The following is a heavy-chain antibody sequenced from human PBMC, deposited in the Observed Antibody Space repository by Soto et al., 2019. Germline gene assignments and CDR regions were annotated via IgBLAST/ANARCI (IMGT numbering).Heavy chain of an antibody. CDR1: GDSISSSYNY. D-gene: IGHD2-2*01. Sequence: QVQLQESGPGLVKASQTLSLTCTVSGDSISSSYNYWSWVRQHPGKGLEWISYLYYSGSTYYNPSLKARLTISVDTSKNQFSLNLSSVTAADTAVYYCARVGGCGRSICYAVDYGMDVWCQGTTVTVSS. V-gene: IGHV4-31*03. CDR2: LYYSGST. J-gene: IGHJ6*02. CDR3: ARVGGCGRSICYAVDYGMDV.